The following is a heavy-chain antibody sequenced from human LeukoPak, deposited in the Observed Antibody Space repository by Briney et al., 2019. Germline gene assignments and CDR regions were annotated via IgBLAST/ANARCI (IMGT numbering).Heavy chain of an antibody. J-gene: IGHJ5*01. CDR3: ARLTGYSSENWFDP. Sequence: GGSLRLSCAASGFTFSSYAMSWVRQAPGKGLEWVSAISGSGGSTYYADSVKGRFTISRDNSKNTLYLQLNSLRAEDTAVYYCARLTGYSSENWFDPWGKGTLVTVSS. D-gene: IGHD3-9*01. CDR2: ISGSGGST. CDR1: GFTFSSYA. V-gene: IGHV3-23*01.